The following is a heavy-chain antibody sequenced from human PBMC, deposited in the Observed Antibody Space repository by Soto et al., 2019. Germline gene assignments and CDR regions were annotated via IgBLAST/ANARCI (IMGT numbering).Heavy chain of an antibody. CDR3: ATTQTSSSWYRVEGYYYYGMDV. CDR2: ISAYNGNT. Sequence: ASVKVSCKASGYTFTSYGISWVRQAPGQGLEWMGWISAYNGNTNYAQKLQGRVTMTTDTSTSTAYMELRSLRSDDTAVYYCATTQTSSSWYRVEGYYYYGMDVWGRGTTVTVSS. J-gene: IGHJ6*02. V-gene: IGHV1-18*01. CDR1: GYTFTSYG. D-gene: IGHD6-13*01.